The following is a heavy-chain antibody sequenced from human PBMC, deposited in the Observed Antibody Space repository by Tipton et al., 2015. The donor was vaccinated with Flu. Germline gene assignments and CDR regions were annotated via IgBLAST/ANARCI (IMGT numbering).Heavy chain of an antibody. CDR3: AKGANCSSTSCSPRPYFYGMDV. CDR2: ISGSGGST. D-gene: IGHD2-2*01. J-gene: IGHJ6*02. V-gene: IGHV3-23*01. Sequence: SLRLSCAASGFTFSSYAMSWVRQAPGKGLEWVSAISGSGGSTYYADSVKGRFTISRDNSKNTLYLQMNSLRAEDTAVYYCAKGANCSSTSCSPRPYFYGMDVWGQGTTVTVSS. CDR1: GFTFSSYA.